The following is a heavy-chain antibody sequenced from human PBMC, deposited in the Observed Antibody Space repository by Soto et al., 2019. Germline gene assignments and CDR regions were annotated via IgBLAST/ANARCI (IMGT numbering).Heavy chain of an antibody. J-gene: IGHJ5*02. Sequence: EVQLVESGGGLVQPGRSLRLSCAASGFSFDDYAMHWVRQGPGKGLEWVSGISWNSGSSAYADSVKGRFTISRDSAKNSLYLQMNSLRAEDTALYYCVKGAWYCRGGSCLNGFDPWGQGTLVTVSS. CDR3: VKGAWYCRGGSCLNGFDP. V-gene: IGHV3-9*01. CDR1: GFSFDDYA. D-gene: IGHD2-15*01. CDR2: ISWNSGSS.